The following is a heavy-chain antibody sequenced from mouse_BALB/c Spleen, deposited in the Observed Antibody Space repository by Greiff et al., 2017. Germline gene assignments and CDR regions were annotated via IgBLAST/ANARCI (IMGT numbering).Heavy chain of an antibody. Sequence: DVMLVESGGDLVKPGGSLKLSCAASGFTFSSYGMSWVRQTPDKRLEWVATISSGGSYTYYPDSVKGRFTISRDSAKNTLYLQMSSLKSEDTAMYYCASLRTYFDYWGQGTTLTVSS. D-gene: IGHD1-1*01. CDR1: GFTFSSYG. J-gene: IGHJ2*01. CDR3: ASLRTYFDY. CDR2: ISSGGSYT. V-gene: IGHV5-6*02.